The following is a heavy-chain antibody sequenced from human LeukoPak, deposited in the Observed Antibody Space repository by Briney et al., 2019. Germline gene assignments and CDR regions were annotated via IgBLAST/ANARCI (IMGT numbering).Heavy chain of an antibody. CDR2: FDPEYGET. V-gene: IGHV1-24*01. D-gene: IGHD4-23*01. Sequence: ASVTVSCTVSGYTLTELSMHWVRQAPGKGLEWMGGFDPEYGETIYAQKFQGRVTMTEDTSTDTAYMELSSLRSEDTAVYYCATIPDYGGNSAADYWGQGALVTVSS. CDR1: GYTLTELS. CDR3: ATIPDYGGNSAADY. J-gene: IGHJ4*02.